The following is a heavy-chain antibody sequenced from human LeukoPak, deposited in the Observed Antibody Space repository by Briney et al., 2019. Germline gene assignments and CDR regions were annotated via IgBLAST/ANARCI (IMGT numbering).Heavy chain of an antibody. CDR2: ISGSGGST. CDR3: AKFGSSSWPRFDY. V-gene: IGHV3-23*01. D-gene: IGHD6-13*01. Sequence: GGSLRLSCAASGFTFSDYYMSWIRQAPGKGLEWVSAISGSGGSTYYADSVKGRFTISRDNSKNTLYLQMNSLRAEDTAVYYCAKFGSSSWPRFDYWGQGTLVTVSS. J-gene: IGHJ4*02. CDR1: GFTFSDYY.